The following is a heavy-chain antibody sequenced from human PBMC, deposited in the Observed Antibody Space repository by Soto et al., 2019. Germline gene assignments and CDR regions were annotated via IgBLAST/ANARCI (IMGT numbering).Heavy chain of an antibody. CDR1: GFTFTNYG. J-gene: IGHJ4*02. CDR3: TRDPYGGSRYYFDS. V-gene: IGHV3-33*01. CDR2: IWYDGNNK. Sequence: LRLSWAASGFTFTNYGMHWVRQAPGKGLEWVAVIWYDGNNKYYADSVKGRFAISKDNSQNTLYLQMNNLRPEDTAVYYCTRDPYGGSRYYFDSWGQGTLVTVSS. D-gene: IGHD1-26*01.